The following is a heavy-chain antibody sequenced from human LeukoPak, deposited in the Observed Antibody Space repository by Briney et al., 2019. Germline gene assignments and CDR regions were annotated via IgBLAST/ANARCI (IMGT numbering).Heavy chain of an antibody. CDR1: GGSISSGGYY. CDR2: IYYSGST. V-gene: IGHV4-61*08. D-gene: IGHD2-2*01. J-gene: IGHJ4*02. CDR3: ARSPTYCSSTSCSYYFDY. Sequence: SETLSLTCTVSGGSISSGGYYWSWIRQHPGKGLEWIGYIYYSGSTNYNPSLKSRVTISVDTSKNQFSLKLSSVTAADTAVYYCARSPTYCSSTSCSYYFDYWGQGTLVTVPS.